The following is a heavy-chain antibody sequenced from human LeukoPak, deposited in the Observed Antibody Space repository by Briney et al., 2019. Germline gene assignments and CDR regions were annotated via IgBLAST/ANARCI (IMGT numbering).Heavy chain of an antibody. Sequence: PGGSLRLSCAASGFTFSSYSMNWVRQAPGKGLEWVSYISSSSSTIYYADSVKGHFTISRDNAKNPLYLQMNSLRAEDTAVYYCASLGDRYCSSTSCAPYNWFDPWGQGTLVTVSS. J-gene: IGHJ5*02. D-gene: IGHD2-2*01. CDR1: GFTFSSYS. CDR3: ASLGDRYCSSTSCAPYNWFDP. CDR2: ISSSSSTI. V-gene: IGHV3-48*01.